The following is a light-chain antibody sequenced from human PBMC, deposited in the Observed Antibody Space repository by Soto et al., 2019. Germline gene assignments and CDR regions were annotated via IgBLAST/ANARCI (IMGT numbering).Light chain of an antibody. CDR1: SSNIGSHL. CDR3: AAWDGSLQSWV. J-gene: IGLJ3*02. Sequence: QPVLTQPPSVSGTPGQRVTISCSGSSSNIGSHLVNWYQQVPGTAPRLLIYTNNQRPSGVPDRFSDSKSGTSASLAISGLLSEDEADYYCAAWDGSLQSWVFGGGTKLTVL. V-gene: IGLV1-44*01. CDR2: TNN.